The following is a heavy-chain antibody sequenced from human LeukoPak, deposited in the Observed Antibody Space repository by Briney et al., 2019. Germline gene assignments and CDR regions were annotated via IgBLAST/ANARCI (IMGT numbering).Heavy chain of an antibody. Sequence: GGSLRLSCAASGFTFSSYAMSWVRQAPGKGLEWVSAISGSGGSTYYADSVKGRFTISRDNSKRALYLQMNSLTAEDTAVYYCAKDPYAILTGYRYYFDYWGQGTLVTVSS. CDR1: GFTFSSYA. CDR2: ISGSGGST. CDR3: AKDPYAILTGYRYYFDY. J-gene: IGHJ4*02. D-gene: IGHD3-9*01. V-gene: IGHV3-23*01.